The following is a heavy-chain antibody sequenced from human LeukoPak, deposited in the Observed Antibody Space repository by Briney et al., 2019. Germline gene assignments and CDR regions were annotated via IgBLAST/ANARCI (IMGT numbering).Heavy chain of an antibody. D-gene: IGHD2-2*01. Sequence: GGSLRLSCAASGFTFSSYAMSWVRQAPGKGLEWVSAISGSGGSTYYADSVKGRFTISRDNSKNTLYLQMNSLRAEDTAVYYCARCYCSSTSCYPYYYYYGMDVWGQGTTVTVSS. J-gene: IGHJ6*02. CDR3: ARCYCSSTSCYPYYYYYGMDV. CDR1: GFTFSSYA. V-gene: IGHV3-23*01. CDR2: ISGSGGST.